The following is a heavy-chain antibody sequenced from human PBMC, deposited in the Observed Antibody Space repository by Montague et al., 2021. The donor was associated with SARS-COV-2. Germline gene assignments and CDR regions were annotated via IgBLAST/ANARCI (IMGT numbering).Heavy chain of an antibody. V-gene: IGHV3-21*01. Sequence: SLRLSCAASGFTFSNYDMNWVRQAPGKGLEWVSAISATGSNIYYADSVKGRFAISRDNAKNSLYLQMDSLRAEDTAVYYCAEDPEVQKHRVADFDYWGQGTMVTVSS. J-gene: IGHJ4*02. D-gene: IGHD1-1*01. CDR1: GFTFSNYD. CDR3: AEDPEVQKHRVADFDY. CDR2: ISATGSNI.